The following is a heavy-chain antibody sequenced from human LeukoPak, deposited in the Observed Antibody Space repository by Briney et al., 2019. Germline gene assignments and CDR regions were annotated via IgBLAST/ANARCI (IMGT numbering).Heavy chain of an antibody. CDR2: IYYSGST. J-gene: IGHJ2*01. CDR1: GGSMNSYY. Sequence: AETLSLTCTVCGGSMNSYYWSWLRQPPGKGLEGVGDIYYSGSTNYNPTLKRRVTISVDTSKTPFSLRLSSWTAADTAVYYCARPRSRRDGYNLSWYFDLWGRGNLVTVSS. CDR3: ARPRSRRDGYNLSWYFDL. D-gene: IGHD5-24*01. V-gene: IGHV4-59*08.